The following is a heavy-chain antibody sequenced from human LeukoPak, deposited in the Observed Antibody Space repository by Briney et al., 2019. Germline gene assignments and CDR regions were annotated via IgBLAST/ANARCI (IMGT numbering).Heavy chain of an antibody. CDR2: IREDGTEK. Sequence: GGSLRLSCTASGFTFSGAWMTWVRQAPGKGLEWVANIREDGTEKNYVDSVKGRFTISRDNAKNSLFLLMSNLRDDDTATYYCARHVGISFWGQGTLVTVSS. CDR1: GFTFSGAW. V-gene: IGHV3-7*01. CDR3: ARHVGISF. D-gene: IGHD7-27*01. J-gene: IGHJ4*02.